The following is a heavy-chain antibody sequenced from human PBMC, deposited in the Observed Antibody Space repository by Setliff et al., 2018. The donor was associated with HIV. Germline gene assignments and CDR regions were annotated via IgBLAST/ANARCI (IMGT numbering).Heavy chain of an antibody. Sequence: GGSLRLSCAASGFIFNDHVMHWVRQVPGKGLEWVSLVTWNGVTAYYADSVKGRFTASRDNSKNAFYLQMNSLRDGDTALYYCGKGPTGSGTYYFDSWGQGTRVTVSS. CDR3: GKGPTGSGTYYFDS. V-gene: IGHV3-43D*03. D-gene: IGHD3-10*01. CDR2: VTWNGVTA. J-gene: IGHJ4*02. CDR1: GFIFNDHV.